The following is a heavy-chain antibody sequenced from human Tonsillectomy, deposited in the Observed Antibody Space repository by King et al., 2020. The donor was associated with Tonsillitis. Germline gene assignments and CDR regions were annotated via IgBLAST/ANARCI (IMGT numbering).Heavy chain of an antibody. J-gene: IGHJ3*02. CDR3: ARLPYLGAFAI. CDR1: GGSISSSSYY. CDR2: IYYSGST. V-gene: IGHV4-39*01. Sequence: QLQESGPGLVKPSETLSLTCTVSGGSISSSSYYWGWIRQPPGQGLEWIGSIYYSGSTYYNPSLKSRVTISVDTSKNQFSLKLSSVTAADTAVYYCARLPYLGAFAIWGQGTMVTVSS.